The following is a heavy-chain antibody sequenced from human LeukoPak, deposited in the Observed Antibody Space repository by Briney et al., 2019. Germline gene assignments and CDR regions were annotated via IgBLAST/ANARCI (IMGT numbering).Heavy chain of an antibody. CDR3: ARSMPGWSSSSWYLGY. V-gene: IGHV1-69*02. CDR2: IIPILGIA. Sequence: SVKVSCKASGGTFSSYTISWVRQAPGQGLEWMGRIIPILGIANYAQKFQGRVTITADKSTSTAYTELSSLRSEDTAVYYCARSMPGWSSSSWYLGYWGQGTLVTVSS. D-gene: IGHD6-13*01. CDR1: GGTFSSYT. J-gene: IGHJ4*02.